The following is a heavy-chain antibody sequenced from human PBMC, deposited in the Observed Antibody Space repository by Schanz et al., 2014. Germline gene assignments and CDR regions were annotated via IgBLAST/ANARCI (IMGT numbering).Heavy chain of an antibody. D-gene: IGHD4-17*01. V-gene: IGHV1-3*01. Sequence: VQLVQSGAEVKRPGASVRVSCKASGYTFTSYDFNWVRQAPGQRLEWMGWINAGTGNTEYSQKFQGRVTITRDTLASTAYMDLSSLRPEDTAVYYCATLDYADSVSWGQGTLVTVSS. CDR3: ATLDYADSVS. J-gene: IGHJ5*02. CDR2: INAGTGNT. CDR1: GYTFTSYD.